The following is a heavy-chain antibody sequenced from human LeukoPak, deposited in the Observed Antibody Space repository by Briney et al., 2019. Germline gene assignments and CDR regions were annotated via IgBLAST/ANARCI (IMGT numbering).Heavy chain of an antibody. CDR1: GFTFSSYS. V-gene: IGHV3-21*01. Sequence: PGGSLRLSCAASGFTFSSYSMNWVRQAPGKGLEWVSSISNSSSYIYYADSVKGRFTISRDNAKNPLYLQMNSLRAEDTAVYYCARDRSGWSKFDYWGQGTLVTVSS. CDR2: ISNSSSYI. D-gene: IGHD6-19*01. J-gene: IGHJ4*02. CDR3: ARDRSGWSKFDY.